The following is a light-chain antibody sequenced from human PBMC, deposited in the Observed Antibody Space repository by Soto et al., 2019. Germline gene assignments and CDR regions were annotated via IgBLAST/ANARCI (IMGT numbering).Light chain of an antibody. CDR3: QLYNSYSEA. J-gene: IGKJ1*01. V-gene: IGKV1-5*03. Sequence: DIQMTQSPSTLSGSVGDRVTITCRASQTISSWLAWYQQKPGKAPKLLIYKASTLKSGVPSRFSVSGSGTEFTLTISSLQPDDFATYYCQLYNSYSEAFGQGTKVDIK. CDR1: QTISSW. CDR2: KAS.